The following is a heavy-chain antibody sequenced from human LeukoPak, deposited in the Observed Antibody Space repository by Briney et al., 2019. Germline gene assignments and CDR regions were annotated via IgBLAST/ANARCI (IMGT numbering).Heavy chain of an antibody. CDR3: AKDRRDGYNNYFDY. D-gene: IGHD5-24*01. J-gene: IGHJ4*02. CDR2: ISGSGGST. V-gene: IGHV3-23*01. CDR1: GFTFSTYA. Sequence: PGGSLRLSCAASGFTFSTYALSWVRQAPGKGLECVSAISGSGGSTYSADSLKGRFTISRDNSKNMLYLQMNSLRAEDAAVYYCAKDRRDGYNNYFDYWGQGTLVTVSS.